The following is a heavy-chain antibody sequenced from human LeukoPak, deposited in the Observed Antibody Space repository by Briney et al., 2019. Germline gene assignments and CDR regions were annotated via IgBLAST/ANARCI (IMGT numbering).Heavy chain of an antibody. V-gene: IGHV1-2*02. D-gene: IGHD6-6*01. CDR1: GYTFTGYY. J-gene: IGHJ6*03. CDR3: ARDGEYSSSYDYYYYMDV. CDR2: INPNSGGT. Sequence: ASVKVSCKASGYTFTGYYMHWVRQAPGQGLEWMGWINPNSGGTNYAQKFQGRVTMTRDTSISTAYMELSRLRSDDTAVYYCARDGEYSSSYDYYYYMDVWGKGTTVTVSS.